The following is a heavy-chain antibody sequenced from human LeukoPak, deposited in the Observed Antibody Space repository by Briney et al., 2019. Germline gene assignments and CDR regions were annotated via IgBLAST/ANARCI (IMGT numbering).Heavy chain of an antibody. V-gene: IGHV3-21*01. CDR2: ISSTSTYT. J-gene: IGHJ4*02. CDR3: VRDLEYSSSSVSGRSFDY. Sequence: PGGSLRLSCAASGFTFSRYSMNWARQAPGKGLEWVSSISSTSTYTYYADSVKGRFTISRDNAQNSLYLQMNSLRAEDTAVYYCVRDLEYSSSSVSGRSFDYRGQGTLVTVSS. D-gene: IGHD6-6*01. CDR1: GFTFSRYS.